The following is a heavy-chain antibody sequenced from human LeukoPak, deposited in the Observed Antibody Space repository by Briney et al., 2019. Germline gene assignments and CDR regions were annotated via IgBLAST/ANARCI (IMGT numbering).Heavy chain of an antibody. Sequence: ASVEVSCKASGYTFTGYYMHWVRQAPGQGLEWMGRINPNSGGTNYAQKFQGRVTKTRDTSISTAYMELSRLRSDDTAVYYCAISMITFGGVIVLNYWGQGTLVTVSS. CDR2: INPNSGGT. CDR3: AISMITFGGVIVLNY. D-gene: IGHD3-16*02. J-gene: IGHJ4*02. CDR1: GYTFTGYY. V-gene: IGHV1-2*06.